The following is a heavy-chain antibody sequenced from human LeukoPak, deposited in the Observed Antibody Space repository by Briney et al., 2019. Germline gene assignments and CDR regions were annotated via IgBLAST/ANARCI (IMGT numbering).Heavy chain of an antibody. J-gene: IGHJ4*02. CDR3: ARLILWDSSGSQYYFDY. CDR1: GFTFSSYA. D-gene: IGHD3-22*01. V-gene: IGHV4-30-4*08. CDR2: IYYSGST. Sequence: LRLSCAASGFTFSSYAMSWIRQPPGKGLEWIGYIYYSGSTYYNPSLKSRVTISVDTSKNQFSLKLSSVTAADTAVYYCARLILWDSSGSQYYFDYWGQGTLVTVSS.